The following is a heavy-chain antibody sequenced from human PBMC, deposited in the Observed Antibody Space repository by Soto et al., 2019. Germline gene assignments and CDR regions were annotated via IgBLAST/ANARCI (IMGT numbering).Heavy chain of an antibody. CDR3: ATEESTAMGPGPFDY. CDR2: IYYSGST. J-gene: IGHJ4*02. D-gene: IGHD5-18*01. Sequence: SETLSLTCTVSGGSISSYYWSWIRQPPGKGLEWIGYIYYSGSTNYNPSLKSRVTISVDTSKNQFSLKLSSVTAADTAVYYCATEESTAMGPGPFDYWGQGTLVTVSS. CDR1: GGSISSYY. V-gene: IGHV4-59*12.